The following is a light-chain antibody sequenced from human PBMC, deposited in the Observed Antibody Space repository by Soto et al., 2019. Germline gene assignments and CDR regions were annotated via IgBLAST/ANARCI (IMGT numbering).Light chain of an antibody. J-gene: IGLJ1*01. CDR3: CSYAGSYTYV. CDR2: DVS. CDR1: SSDVGGYNF. V-gene: IGLV2-11*01. Sequence: QSALTQPRSVSGSPGQSVTISCTGTSSDVGGYNFVSWYQHHPGKAPKLMIYDVSKRPSGVPDRFSGSKSGNTASLTISGLQAEYEADYYCCSYAGSYTYVFGPGTKLTVL.